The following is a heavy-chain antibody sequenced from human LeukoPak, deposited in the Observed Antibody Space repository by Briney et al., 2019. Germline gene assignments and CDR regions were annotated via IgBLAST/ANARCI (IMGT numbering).Heavy chain of an antibody. V-gene: IGHV4-61*02. CDR3: ARVEEGYGSGRRENYYYYYMDV. J-gene: IGHJ6*03. D-gene: IGHD3-10*01. CDR1: GGSISSGSYY. Sequence: PSQTLSLTCTVSGGSISSGSYYWIWIRQPAGKGLEWIGRIYTSGSTNYNPSLKSRVTISVDTSKNQFSLKLSSVTAADTAVYYCARVEEGYGSGRRENYYYYYMDVWGKGTTVTISS. CDR2: IYTSGST.